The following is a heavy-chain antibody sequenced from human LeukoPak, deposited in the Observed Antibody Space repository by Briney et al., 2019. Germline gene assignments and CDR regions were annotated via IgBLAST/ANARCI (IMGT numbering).Heavy chain of an antibody. CDR1: GYIFTTYY. Sequence: ASVKVSCKASGYIFTTYYIHWVRQAPGQGLEWMGILFPSGGSTNYAQRFKGRVSMTRDTSTRTVFMELSGLTSEDTAVYYCVRELSGGYFDYWGLGTLVTVSP. CDR3: VRELSGGYFDY. D-gene: IGHD3-10*01. J-gene: IGHJ4*02. V-gene: IGHV1-46*01. CDR2: LFPSGGST.